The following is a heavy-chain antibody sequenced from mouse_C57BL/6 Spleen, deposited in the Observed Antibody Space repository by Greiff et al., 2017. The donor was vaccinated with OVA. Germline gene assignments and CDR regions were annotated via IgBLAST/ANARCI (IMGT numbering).Heavy chain of an antibody. CDR1: GYTFTSYW. CDR3: ARYSNYVDY. V-gene: IGHV1-52*01. CDR2: IDPSDSET. J-gene: IGHJ2*01. Sequence: QVQLQQPGAELVRPGSSVKLSCKASGYTFTSYWMHWVKQRPIQGLEWIGNIDPSDSETHYNQKFKDKATLTVDKSSSTAYMQLSSLTSEDAAVYYCARYSNYVDYWGQGTTLTVSS. D-gene: IGHD2-5*01.